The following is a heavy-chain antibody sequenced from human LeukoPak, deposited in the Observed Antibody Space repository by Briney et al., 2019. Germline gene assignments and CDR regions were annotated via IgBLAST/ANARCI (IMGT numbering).Heavy chain of an antibody. Sequence: GGSLRLSCAASGFTFSNYWMHWVRQAPGKGLVWVSRINSDGRSTSYADPVKGRFTISRDNAKNTLYLQMNSLRAEDTAVYYCARGYYDSSGYYLIDYWGQGTLVTVSS. D-gene: IGHD3-22*01. CDR1: GFTFSNYW. V-gene: IGHV3-74*01. CDR2: INSDGRST. CDR3: ARGYYDSSGYYLIDY. J-gene: IGHJ4*02.